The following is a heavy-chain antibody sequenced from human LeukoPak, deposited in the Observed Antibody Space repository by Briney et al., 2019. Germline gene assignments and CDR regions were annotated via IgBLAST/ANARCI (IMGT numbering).Heavy chain of an antibody. CDR1: GYTLTELS. CDR2: FDPEDGET. CDR3: ATGSYGSSWFDP. Sequence: ASVKVSCKVSGYTLTELSMHWVRQAPGKGLEWMGGFDPEDGETIYAQKFQGRVTMTEDTSTDTAYMELSSLRSEDTAAYYCATGSYGSSWFDPWGQGTLVTVSS. D-gene: IGHD1-26*01. V-gene: IGHV1-24*01. J-gene: IGHJ5*02.